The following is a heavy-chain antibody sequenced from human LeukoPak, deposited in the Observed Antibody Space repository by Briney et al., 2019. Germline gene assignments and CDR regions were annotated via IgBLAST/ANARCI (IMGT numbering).Heavy chain of an antibody. Sequence: PGGSLRLSCAASGFTFSSYAMSWVRQAPGRGLEWVAGISGSGVSTYYADSVKGRFTISRDYSRNTLYLQMNRLSAEDPAVYYCAKDRDILATIGYFDYWGQGTLVTVSS. V-gene: IGHV3-23*01. CDR3: AKDRDILATIGYFDY. CDR1: GFTFSSYA. J-gene: IGHJ4*02. D-gene: IGHD5-12*01. CDR2: ISGSGVST.